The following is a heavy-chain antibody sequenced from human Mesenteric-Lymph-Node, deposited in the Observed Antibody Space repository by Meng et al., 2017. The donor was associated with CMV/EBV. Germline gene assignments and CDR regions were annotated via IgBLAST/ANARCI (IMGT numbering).Heavy chain of an antibody. J-gene: IGHJ5*02. D-gene: IGHD3-3*01. CDR3: ARGIYFDFWGGYRWFDP. CDR2: INHSGST. Sequence: YGGSFSGYYRGWTRHPPGKGLEWIGAINHSGSTNYNPSLKSRVTISVDTSQNQFPLKLSSLTAADTAGYYRARGIYFDFWGGYRWFDPWGQGTLVTVSS. V-gene: IGHV4-34*01. CDR1: GGSFSGYY.